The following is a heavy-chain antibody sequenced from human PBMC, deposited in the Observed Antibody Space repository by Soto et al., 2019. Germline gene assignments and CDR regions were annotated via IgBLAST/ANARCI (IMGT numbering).Heavy chain of an antibody. CDR3: ARGRPNYYDSSGYYSGWFDP. CDR1: GGSFSGYY. J-gene: IGHJ5*02. D-gene: IGHD3-22*01. CDR2: INHSGST. Sequence: QVQLQQWGAGLLKPSETLSLTCAVYGGSFSGYYWSWIRQRPGQGQGWVGEINHSGSTNYNPSLKSRVTISVDTSKNQFSLKLSSVTAADTAVYYCARGRPNYYDSSGYYSGWFDPWGQGTLVTVSS. V-gene: IGHV4-34*01.